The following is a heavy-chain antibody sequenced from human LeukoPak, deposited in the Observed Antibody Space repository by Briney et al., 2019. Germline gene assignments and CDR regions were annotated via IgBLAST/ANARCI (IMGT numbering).Heavy chain of an antibody. CDR1: GGSISSGSYY. J-gene: IGHJ4*02. Sequence: PSQTLSLTCTVSGGSISSGSYYWSWIRQHPGKGLEWIGYIYYSGSTYYNPSLKSRVTISVDTSKNQFSLKLSSVTAADTAVYYCARWSEAAAFDYWGQGTLVTVSS. CDR2: IYYSGST. D-gene: IGHD6-19*01. CDR3: ARWSEAAAFDY. V-gene: IGHV4-31*03.